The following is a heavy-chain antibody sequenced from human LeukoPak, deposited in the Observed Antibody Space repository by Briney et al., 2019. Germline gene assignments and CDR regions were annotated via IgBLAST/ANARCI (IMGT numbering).Heavy chain of an antibody. CDR2: MNHNSGNT. J-gene: IGHJ4*02. V-gene: IGHV1-8*01. D-gene: IGHD6-13*01. Sequence: ASVKVSCKASGYTFTSYDINWVRQATGQGLEWMGWMNHNSGNTGYAQKFQGRVTMTRNTSISTAYMELSSLRSEDTAVYYCARAHGIAAAGRPFYYYWGQGTLVTVSS. CDR1: GYTFTSYD. CDR3: ARAHGIAAAGRPFYYY.